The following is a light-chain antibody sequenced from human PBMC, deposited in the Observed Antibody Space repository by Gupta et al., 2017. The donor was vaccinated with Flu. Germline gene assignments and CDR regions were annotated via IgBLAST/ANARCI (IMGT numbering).Light chain of an antibody. Sequence: EIVLTQSPATLSWSPGERATLSCRASQSVSSSLAWYQQQPGQAPRLLIYAASNRATGIPARFSGSGSGTDFPLTISSLEPEDFAVYYCQQRSNWPITFGQGTRLEIK. CDR1: QSVSSS. CDR2: AAS. CDR3: QQRSNWPIT. V-gene: IGKV3-11*01. J-gene: IGKJ5*01.